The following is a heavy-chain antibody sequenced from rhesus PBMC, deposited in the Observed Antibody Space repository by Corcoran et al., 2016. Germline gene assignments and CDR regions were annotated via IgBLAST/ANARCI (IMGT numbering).Heavy chain of an antibody. Sequence: QLQLQESGPGLVKPSETLSFTSAVSGGSISRSYWSWIRPAPGKGLEWIGYIYGSGSSTNYNPSLKSRVTLSVDTSKNQLSLKLSSVTAADTAVYYCARSGQVSTRTYDYWGQGVLVTVSS. CDR2: IYGSGSST. V-gene: IGHV4-169*01. D-gene: IGHD1-44*01. CDR3: ARSGQVSTRTYDY. CDR1: GGSISRSY. J-gene: IGHJ4*01.